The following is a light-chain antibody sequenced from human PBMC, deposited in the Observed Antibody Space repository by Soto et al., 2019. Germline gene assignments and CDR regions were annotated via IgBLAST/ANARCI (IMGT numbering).Light chain of an antibody. J-gene: IGLJ1*01. CDR3: AAWDDSLSVYV. Sequence: HSVLTQPPSVSGAPGQRVTISCTGSSSNIGAGYDVPWYQQLPGTAPKLLIHGNSNRPSGVPDRFSDPKSGTSASLAISGLRSEDEADYYCAAWDDSLSVYVFGTGTKVTVL. CDR2: GNS. CDR1: SSNIGAGYD. V-gene: IGLV1-40*01.